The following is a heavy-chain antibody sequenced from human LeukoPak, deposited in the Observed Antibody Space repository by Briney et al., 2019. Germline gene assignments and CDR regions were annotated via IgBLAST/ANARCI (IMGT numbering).Heavy chain of an antibody. CDR1: GGSLSGYY. D-gene: IGHD6-13*01. CDR2: INHSGST. V-gene: IGHV4-34*01. CDR3: ARGHSSSWYGYIYY. Sequence: SETLSLTCAVYGGSLSGYYWSWIRQPPGKGLEWIGEINHSGSTNYNPSLKSRVTISVDTSKNQFSLKLSSVTAADTAVYYCARGHSSSWYGYIYYWGQGTLVTVSS. J-gene: IGHJ4*02.